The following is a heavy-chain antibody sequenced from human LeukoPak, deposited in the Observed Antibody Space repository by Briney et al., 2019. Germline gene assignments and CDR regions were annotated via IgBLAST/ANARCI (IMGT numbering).Heavy chain of an antibody. CDR1: GGSFSGYY. CDR3: ATSGYYDILTGYWP. J-gene: IGHJ5*02. V-gene: IGHV4-34*01. D-gene: IGHD3-9*01. Sequence: PSETLSLTCAVYGGSFSGYYWSWIRQPPGKGLEWIGEINHSGSTNYNPSLKSRVTISVDTSKNQFSLKLSSVTAADTAVYYCATSGYYDILTGYWPWGQGTLVTVSS. CDR2: INHSGST.